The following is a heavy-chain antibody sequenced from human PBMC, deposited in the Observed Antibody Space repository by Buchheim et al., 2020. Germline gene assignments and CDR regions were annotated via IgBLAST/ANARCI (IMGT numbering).Heavy chain of an antibody. J-gene: IGHJ4*02. V-gene: IGHV3-11*01. CDR1: GFTFSDYY. D-gene: IGHD2-21*02. CDR3: ARVQNLIQYCGGDCSGPYYFDY. Sequence: QVQLVESGGGLVKPGGSLRLSCAASGFTFSDYYMSWIRQAPGKGLEWVSYISSSGSTIYYADSVKGRFTISRDNAKNSPDLQMNSLRAEDTAVYYCARVQNLIQYCGGDCSGPYYFDYWGQGTL. CDR2: ISSSGSTI.